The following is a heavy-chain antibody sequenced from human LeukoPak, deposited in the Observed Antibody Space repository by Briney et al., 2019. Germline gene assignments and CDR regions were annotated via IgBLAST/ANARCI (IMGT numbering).Heavy chain of an antibody. CDR2: IYTSGST. Sequence: PSETLSLTCTVSGGSISSSSYYWGWIRQPAGKGLEWIGRIYTSGSTNYNPSLKSRVTMSVDTSKNQFSLKLSSVTAADTAVYYCARNAAYYYDSSGYYYLDYFDYWGQGTLVTVSS. CDR1: GGSISSSSYY. V-gene: IGHV4-61*02. D-gene: IGHD3-22*01. J-gene: IGHJ4*02. CDR3: ARNAAYYYDSSGYYYLDYFDY.